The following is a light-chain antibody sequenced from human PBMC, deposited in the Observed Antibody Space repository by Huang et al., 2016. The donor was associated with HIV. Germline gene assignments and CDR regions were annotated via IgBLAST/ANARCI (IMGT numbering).Light chain of an antibody. CDR2: AEY. V-gene: IGKV1-27*01. J-gene: IGKJ1*01. Sequence: MTQSPPSLSASIGDRVTLTCRASPDIGTFLAWYQQTPGKPPRLLIYAEYMLHSGVPSRCSGGGSGTHFTLTVSSRQPEDVASYYCQKYDSAPRTFGQGTKLEL. CDR3: QKYDSAPRT. CDR1: PDIGTF.